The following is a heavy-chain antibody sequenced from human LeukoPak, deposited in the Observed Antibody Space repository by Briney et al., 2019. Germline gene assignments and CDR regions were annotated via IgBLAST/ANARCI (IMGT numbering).Heavy chain of an antibody. Sequence: SVKVSCKASVYTFTGYYMHWGRQAPGQGLEWMGWINPNSGGTNYAQKFQGRVTMTRDTSISTAYMELSRLRSDDTAVYYCARERLNSSGWPYYYYGMDVWGQGTTVTVSS. CDR1: VYTFTGYY. CDR3: ARERLNSSGWPYYYYGMDV. CDR2: INPNSGGT. V-gene: IGHV1-2*02. J-gene: IGHJ6*02. D-gene: IGHD6-19*01.